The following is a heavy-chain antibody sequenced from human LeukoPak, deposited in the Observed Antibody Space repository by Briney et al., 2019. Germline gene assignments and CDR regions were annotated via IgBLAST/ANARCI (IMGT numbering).Heavy chain of an antibody. J-gene: IGHJ3*02. CDR3: ARGRRGGGWYWNAFDI. V-gene: IGHV4-34*01. D-gene: IGHD2-15*01. Sequence: XFXXXYWSWIRQPPGKGLEWIGEINHSGSTNYNPSLKSRVTISVDTSKNQFSLKLSSVTAADTAVYYCARGRRGGGWYWNAFDIWGQGTMVTVSS. CDR2: INHSGST. CDR1: XFXXXY.